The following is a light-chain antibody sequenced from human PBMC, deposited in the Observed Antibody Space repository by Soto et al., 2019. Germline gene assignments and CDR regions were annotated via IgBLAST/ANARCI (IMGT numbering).Light chain of an antibody. CDR2: KTS. CDR3: QQYKSFSLT. V-gene: IGKV1-5*03. J-gene: IGKJ4*01. Sequence: DIQMTQSPSTLSASIGDRVTITSRASQSIDNWLAWYQQKPGKAPKLLIYKTSNLESGVPSRFSGSGSGTEFSLTISSLQPDDFATYYCQQYKSFSLTFAGGTRVEVK. CDR1: QSIDNW.